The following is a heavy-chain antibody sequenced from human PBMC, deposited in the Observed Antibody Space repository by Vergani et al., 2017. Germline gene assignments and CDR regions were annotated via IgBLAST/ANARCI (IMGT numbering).Heavy chain of an antibody. CDR3: AREFSGILWFGESYFDY. CDR1: GFTVSSYW. J-gene: IGHJ4*02. Sequence: EVQLVESGGGLVQPGGSLRLSCAASGFTVSSYWMSWVRQAPGKGLEWVANIKQDGSEKYYVDSVKGRFTISRDNAKNSLYLQMNSLRAEDTAVYYCAREFSGILWFGESYFDYWGQGTLVTVSS. V-gene: IGHV3-7*01. D-gene: IGHD3-10*01. CDR2: IKQDGSEK.